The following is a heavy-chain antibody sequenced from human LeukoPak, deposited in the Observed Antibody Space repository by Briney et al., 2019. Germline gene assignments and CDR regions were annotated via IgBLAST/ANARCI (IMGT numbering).Heavy chain of an antibody. CDR1: GGSFSGYY. Sequence: SETLSLTCAVYGGSFSGYYWSWIRQPPGKGLEWIGEINHSGSTNYNPSHKSRVTISVDTSKNQFSLKLSSVTAADTAVYYCARGLLRRRDAFDIWGQGTMVTVSS. V-gene: IGHV4-34*01. D-gene: IGHD2-15*01. CDR3: ARGLLRRRDAFDI. J-gene: IGHJ3*02. CDR2: INHSGST.